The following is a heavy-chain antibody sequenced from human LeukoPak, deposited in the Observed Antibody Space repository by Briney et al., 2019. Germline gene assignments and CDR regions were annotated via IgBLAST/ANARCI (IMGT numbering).Heavy chain of an antibody. Sequence: ASVKVSCKASGYTFTSYGISWVRQAPGQGLEWMGWISAYNGNTNYAQKLQGRVTMTTDTSTSTAYTELRSLRSDDTAVYYCARDYDFWSGYYTGDYWGQGTLVTVSS. D-gene: IGHD3-3*01. CDR2: ISAYNGNT. J-gene: IGHJ4*02. CDR1: GYTFTSYG. CDR3: ARDYDFWSGYYTGDY. V-gene: IGHV1-18*01.